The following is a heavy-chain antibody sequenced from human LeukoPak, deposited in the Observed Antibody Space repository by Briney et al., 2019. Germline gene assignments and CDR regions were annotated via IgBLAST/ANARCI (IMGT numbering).Heavy chain of an antibody. Sequence: GGSLRLSCAASGFTLSSYSMNWVRQAPGKGLEWLSYIGSSDSTTHYADSVKGRFTISRDNAKNSLYLQMNSLRVEDTAVYYCARDGTPNYGSGWVYMDVWGEGTTVTISS. D-gene: IGHD6-19*01. CDR2: IGSSDSTT. J-gene: IGHJ6*03. V-gene: IGHV3-48*04. CDR3: ARDGTPNYGSGWVYMDV. CDR1: GFTLSSYS.